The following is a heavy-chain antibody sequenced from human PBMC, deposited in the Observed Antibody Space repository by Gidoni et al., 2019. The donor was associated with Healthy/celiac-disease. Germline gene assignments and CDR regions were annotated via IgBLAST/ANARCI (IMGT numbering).Heavy chain of an antibody. V-gene: IGHV1-69*01. CDR2: IIPIFGTA. CDR3: ARGWEGNDIFDY. CDR1: GGTFSSYA. D-gene: IGHD1-26*01. Sequence: QVQLVLSGAEVKKPGSSAKVSCQASGGTFSSYAISWVRQAPGQGLEWMGGIIPIFGTANYAQKFQGRVTITADESTSTAYMELSSLRSEDTAVYYCARGWEGNDIFDYWGQGTLVTVSS. J-gene: IGHJ4*02.